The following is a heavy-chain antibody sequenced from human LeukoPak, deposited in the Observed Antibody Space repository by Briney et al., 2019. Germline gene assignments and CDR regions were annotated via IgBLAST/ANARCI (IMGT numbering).Heavy chain of an antibody. CDR2: ISGSGGST. J-gene: IGHJ4*02. CDR3: AKAPYDSSGYYYFDY. Sequence: PGGSLRLSCAASGFIFSTSGLNWVRQAPGKGLEWVSGISGSGGSTYYADSVKGRFTISRDNSKNTLYLLMNSLRAEDTAVYYCAKAPYDSSGYYYFDYWGQGTLVTVSS. D-gene: IGHD3-22*01. V-gene: IGHV3-23*01. CDR1: GFIFSTSG.